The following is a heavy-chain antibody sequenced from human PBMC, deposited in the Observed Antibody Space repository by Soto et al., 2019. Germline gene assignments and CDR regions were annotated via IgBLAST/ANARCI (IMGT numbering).Heavy chain of an antibody. V-gene: IGHV1-45*02. CDR3: ALGVWVVPAAIVAPFDP. J-gene: IGHJ5*02. CDR1: GYTFTYRY. D-gene: IGHD2-2*01. Sequence: AASVKVSCKASGYTFTYRYLHWVRQAPGQALEWMGWITPFNGNTNYAQKFQDRVTITRDRSMSTAYMELSSLRSEDTAMYYCALGVWVVPAAIVAPFDPWGQGTLVTVSS. CDR2: ITPFNGNT.